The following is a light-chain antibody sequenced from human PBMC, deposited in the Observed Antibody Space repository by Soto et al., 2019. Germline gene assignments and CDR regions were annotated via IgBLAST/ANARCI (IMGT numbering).Light chain of an antibody. CDR2: GVS. CDR3: CSYVGRNTYV. V-gene: IGLV2-11*01. Sequence: QSALTQPRSASGSPGQSITISCTGTSSDVGGYNYVSWYQQHPAKAPKLIIFGVSKRPSGVPNRFSGSKSGNTASLTISGLRAEDEADYYCCSYVGRNTYVFGTGTKVTVL. CDR1: SSDVGGYNY. J-gene: IGLJ1*01.